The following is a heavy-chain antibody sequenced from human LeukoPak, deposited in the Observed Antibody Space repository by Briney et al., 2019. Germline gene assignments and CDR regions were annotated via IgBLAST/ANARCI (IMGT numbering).Heavy chain of an antibody. CDR2: IYYSGST. V-gene: IGHV4-30-4*01. CDR1: GGSISSGDYY. CDR3: ARDVGSSWYLTGYYYYGMDV. Sequence: PSETLSLTCTVSGGSISSGDYYWSWIRQPPGKGLEWIGYIYYSGSTYYNPSLKSRVTISVDTSKNQFSLKLSSVTAADTAVYYCARDVGSSWYLTGYYYYGMDVWGQGTTVTVSS. D-gene: IGHD6-13*01. J-gene: IGHJ6*02.